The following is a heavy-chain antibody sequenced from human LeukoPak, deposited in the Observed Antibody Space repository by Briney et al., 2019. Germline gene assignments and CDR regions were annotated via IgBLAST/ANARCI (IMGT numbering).Heavy chain of an antibody. V-gene: IGHV3-23*01. CDR1: GFTFTNHA. CDR2: ITGGGGNT. CDR3: AKGSGAFFPDPFDY. D-gene: IGHD3-3*01. J-gene: IGHJ4*02. Sequence: GGSLRLSCAASGFTFTNHAMHWVRQTPGKGLEWVSAITGGGGNTYYADSVKGRLTISRDNSKNTLFLHMNTLRAEDTAVYYCAKGSGAFFPDPFDYWGQGTLVTVSS.